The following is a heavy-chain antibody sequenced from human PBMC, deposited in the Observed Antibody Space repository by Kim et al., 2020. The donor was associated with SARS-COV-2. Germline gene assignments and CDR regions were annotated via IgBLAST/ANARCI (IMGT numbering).Heavy chain of an antibody. D-gene: IGHD2-15*01. V-gene: IGHV3-66*01. CDR3: AIDGGGSSYSGSKFLFDD. CDR1: GFTVSNNY. Sequence: GGSLRLSCAASGFTVSNNYMSWVRQAPGKGLEWVSVISTGGGTYYAASVKGRFTISRDTSKNTLYLQMNSLRAEDTAVYYCAIDGGGSSYSGSKFLFDDCGQRTLGTASS. CDR2: ISTGGGT. J-gene: IGHJ4*02.